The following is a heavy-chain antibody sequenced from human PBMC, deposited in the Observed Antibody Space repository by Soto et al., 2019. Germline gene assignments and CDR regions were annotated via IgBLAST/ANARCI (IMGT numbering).Heavy chain of an antibody. Sequence: PGGSLRLSCAASGLTFSTYSMNWVRQAPGKGLEWVSSISSGSSDIHYADSVKGRFTISRDNAKNSLYLQMNSLTAEDTAVYYCARARIGVAGFFDYWGQGTLVTV. CDR2: ISSGSSDI. D-gene: IGHD6-19*01. V-gene: IGHV3-21*01. CDR1: GLTFSTYS. J-gene: IGHJ4*02. CDR3: ARARIGVAGFFDY.